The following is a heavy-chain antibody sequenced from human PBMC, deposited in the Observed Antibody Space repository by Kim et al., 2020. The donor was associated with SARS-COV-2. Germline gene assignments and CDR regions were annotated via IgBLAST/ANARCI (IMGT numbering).Heavy chain of an antibody. CDR1: GYTFTSYY. CDR3: AREVDNTGLQSRFQY. J-gene: IGHJ1*01. D-gene: IGHD2-8*02. CDR2: INPSGGST. Sequence: ASVKVSCKASGYTFTSYYMHWVRQAPGQGLEWLGIINPSGGSTTYAQKFQGRVTMTRDTSTSTVYMELSSLRSEDTAVYYCAREVDNTGLQSRFQYWGQGSLVTVSS. V-gene: IGHV1-46*01.